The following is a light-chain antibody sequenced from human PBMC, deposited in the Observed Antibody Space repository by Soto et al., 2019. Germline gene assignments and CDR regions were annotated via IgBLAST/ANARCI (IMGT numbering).Light chain of an antibody. Sequence: DIQMTQSPSSLSASVGERVTITCRASQGIKNFLAWYQQKLGKVPKLLIYAASTLESGVPSRFSDSGYGTDFTLTISSLQPEDVATYYCQEYNSDPLLVFGGGTKVEIK. J-gene: IGKJ4*01. V-gene: IGKV1-27*01. CDR2: AAS. CDR1: QGIKNF. CDR3: QEYNSDPLLV.